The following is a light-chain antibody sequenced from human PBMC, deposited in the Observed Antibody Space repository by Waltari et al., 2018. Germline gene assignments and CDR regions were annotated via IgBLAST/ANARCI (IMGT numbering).Light chain of an antibody. Sequence: QSALTQPASVSGSPGQSVTLSCTGTSSDIGGYKYVSWYQQHPGKAPKLGIWYVDKRPSGVPARFSGSKAGNTASLTISGLQTDDEADYYCCSYAGRYTSVFGGGTRVTVL. V-gene: IGLV2-11*01. CDR2: YVD. CDR3: CSYAGRYTSV. CDR1: SSDIGGYKY. J-gene: IGLJ2*01.